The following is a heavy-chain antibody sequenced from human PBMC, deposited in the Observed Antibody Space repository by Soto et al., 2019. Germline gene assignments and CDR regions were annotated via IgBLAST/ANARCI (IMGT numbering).Heavy chain of an antibody. CDR2: ISAYNGNT. J-gene: IGHJ4*02. V-gene: IGHV1-18*04. CDR3: GRGRSGELVVFY. CDR1: GYTFTSYG. Sequence: QVQLVQSGAEVKKPGASVKVSCKASGYTFTSYGISWVRQAPGQGLEWMGWISAYNGNTKYAQKFQGRVTMTRDTSISTVYMELSNLSPDDTAVYYCGRGRSGELVVFYWGQGTLVTVYS. D-gene: IGHD2-15*01.